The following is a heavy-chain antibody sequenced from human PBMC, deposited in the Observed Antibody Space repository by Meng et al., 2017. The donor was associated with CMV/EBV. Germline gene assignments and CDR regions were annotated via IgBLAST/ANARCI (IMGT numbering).Heavy chain of an antibody. CDR3: ARVGALPTFYGMDV. CDR1: GFTFSSYA. D-gene: IGHD1-1*01. V-gene: IGHV3-30-3*01. CDR2: ISYDGSNK. Sequence: GGSLRLSCAASGFTFSSYAMHWVRQAPGKGLEWVAVISYDGSNKYYADSVKGRFTISRDNSKNTLYLQMNSLRAEDTAVYYCARVGALPTFYGMDVWGQGTTVIVSS. J-gene: IGHJ6*02.